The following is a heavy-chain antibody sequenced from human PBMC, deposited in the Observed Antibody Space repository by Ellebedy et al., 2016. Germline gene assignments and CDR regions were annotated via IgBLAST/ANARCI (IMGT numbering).Heavy chain of an antibody. CDR3: ASRLGIGP. Sequence: GESLKISXAASGLNFSDYTMNWVRQAPGKGLEWISYISGSTGPIHYADSVKGRFTISSDKARNLLYLEMNNLRADDTAVYSCASRLGIGPWGQGTLVAVSS. D-gene: IGHD3-16*01. CDR1: GLNFSDYT. J-gene: IGHJ5*02. CDR2: ISGSTGPI. V-gene: IGHV3-48*01.